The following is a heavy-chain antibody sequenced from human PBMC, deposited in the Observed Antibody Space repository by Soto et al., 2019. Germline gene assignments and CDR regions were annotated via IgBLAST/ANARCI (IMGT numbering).Heavy chain of an antibody. CDR2: ISYDGSNK. Sequence: GGSLRLSCAASGCTFSSYGMHWVRQAPGKGLEWVAVISYDGSNKYYADSVKGRFTISRDNSKNTLYLQMNSLRAEDTAVYYCARDETMPYHWFDPWGQGTLVTVSS. V-gene: IGHV3-30*03. CDR3: ARDETMPYHWFDP. J-gene: IGHJ5*02. CDR1: GCTFSSYG. D-gene: IGHD2-2*01.